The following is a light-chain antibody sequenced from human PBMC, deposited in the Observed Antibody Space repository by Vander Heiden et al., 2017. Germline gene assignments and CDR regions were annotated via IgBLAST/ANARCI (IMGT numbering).Light chain of an antibody. V-gene: IGLV1-51*01. J-gene: IGLJ1*01. CDR3: GTWDSSLSAYV. CDR2: DNK. CDR1: SATIGKNY. Sequence: QPVLTRPPSASAAPGQKITIPCSGGSATIGKNYVSWYQQLPGTAPKLLIYDNKKRPSGIPDRFSASKSGTSATLGITGLQTGDEADHYCGTWDSSLSAYVFGTGTKVTAL.